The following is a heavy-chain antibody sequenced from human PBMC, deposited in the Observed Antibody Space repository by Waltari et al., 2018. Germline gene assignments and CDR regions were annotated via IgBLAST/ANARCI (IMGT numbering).Heavy chain of an antibody. Sequence: QVKLQESGPGLVKPSETLSLPSAVSGSSIGSGYYWGWIRPPPGKGLEWIGSIYHSGSTYYNPSLKSRVTISVDTSKNQFSLKLSSVTAADTAVYYCARPGDSSPYWYFDLWGRGTLVTVSS. CDR1: GSSIGSGYY. CDR2: IYHSGST. D-gene: IGHD6-13*01. V-gene: IGHV4-38-2*01. CDR3: ARPGDSSPYWYFDL. J-gene: IGHJ2*01.